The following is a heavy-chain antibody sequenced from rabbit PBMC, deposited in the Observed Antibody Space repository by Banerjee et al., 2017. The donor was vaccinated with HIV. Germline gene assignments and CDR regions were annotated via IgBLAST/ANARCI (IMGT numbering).Heavy chain of an antibody. Sequence: QQQLEESGGGLVKPGGTLTLTCTASRVDVSGYYYMCWVRQAPGKGLEWIACIYAGSGGGTYYATWAKGRFTISKTSSTTVTLQMSSLTAADTATYFCARDRSGGYGYEIWGPGTLVTVS. CDR1: RVDVSGYYY. CDR3: ARDRSGGYGYEI. J-gene: IGHJ4*02. D-gene: IGHD6-1*01. V-gene: IGHV1S45*01. CDR2: IYAGSGGGT.